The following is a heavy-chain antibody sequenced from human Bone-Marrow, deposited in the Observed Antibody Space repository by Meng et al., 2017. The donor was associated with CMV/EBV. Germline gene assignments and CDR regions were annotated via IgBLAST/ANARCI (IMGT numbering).Heavy chain of an antibody. D-gene: IGHD2-8*01. CDR1: GHSISSDYF. V-gene: IGHV4-38-2*02. CDR2: IYDGGST. J-gene: IGHJ4*02. Sequence: SETLSLTCRVSGHSISSDYFWGWVRQPPGKGLEWIGIYDGGSTYYNPSLKSRIVISVDTSGTQFSLTLSSVTAADTAVYYCARDPRGPLYCTNGVCYVYYFDNWGQGTLVTVSS. CDR3: ARDPRGPLYCTNGVCYVYYFDN.